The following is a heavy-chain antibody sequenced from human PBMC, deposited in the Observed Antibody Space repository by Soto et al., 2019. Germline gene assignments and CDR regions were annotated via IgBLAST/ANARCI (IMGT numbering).Heavy chain of an antibody. V-gene: IGHV2-5*02. Sequence: QITLKESGPTLVKPTQTLTLTCTFSGFSLSTSGVGVGWIRQPPGKALEWLALIYWDDDKRYSPSLKSRLTITKDPSKNQVVLTMTNIDPVDTATYYCAHSRTGRYFDWSAKIYDAFDIWGQGTMVTVSS. CDR2: IYWDDDK. J-gene: IGHJ3*02. CDR1: GFSLSTSGVG. CDR3: AHSRTGRYFDWSAKIYDAFDI. D-gene: IGHD3-9*01.